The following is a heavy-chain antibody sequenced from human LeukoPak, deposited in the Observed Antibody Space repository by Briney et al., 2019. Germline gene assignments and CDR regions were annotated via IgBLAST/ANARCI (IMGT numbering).Heavy chain of an antibody. D-gene: IGHD2-21*02. CDR1: GGSISSGGYS. J-gene: IGHJ4*02. CDR3: ARDRCGGDCPLDY. V-gene: IGHV4-30-2*01. Sequence: SETLSLTCAVSGGSISSGGYSWSWIRQPPGKGLEWIGYMYHGGSTYYNPSLEGRVTISVDRSKNQLSLNLSSVTAADTAVYYCARDRCGGDCPLDYWGQGTLVTVSS. CDR2: MYHGGST.